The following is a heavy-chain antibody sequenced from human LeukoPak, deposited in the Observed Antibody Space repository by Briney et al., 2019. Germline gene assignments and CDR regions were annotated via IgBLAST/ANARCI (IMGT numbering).Heavy chain of an antibody. V-gene: IGHV1-18*01. Sequence: ASVKVSCKASGYTFTSYGISWVRQAPGQGLEWMGWISPYNGNTNYAQKLQGRVTMTTDTSTSTAYMELRSLRSDDTAVYYCARDIWFGELEASYYYMDVWGKGTTVTISS. CDR3: ARDIWFGELEASYYYMDV. CDR1: GYTFTSYG. CDR2: ISPYNGNT. J-gene: IGHJ6*03. D-gene: IGHD3-10*01.